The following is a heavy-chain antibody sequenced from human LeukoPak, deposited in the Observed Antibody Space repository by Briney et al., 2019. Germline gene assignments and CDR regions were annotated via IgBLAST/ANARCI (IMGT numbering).Heavy chain of an antibody. CDR2: INPNSGGT. CDR3: ARGYYDSSGYPLAFDY. V-gene: IGHV1-2*02. CDR1: GYTFTGYY. Sequence: ASVKVSCKASGYTFTGYYMHWVRQAPGQGLEWMGWINPNSGGTNYAQKFQGRVTMTRDTSISTAYMELSRLRSDDTAVYYCARGYYDSSGYPLAFDYWGQGTLVTVSS. J-gene: IGHJ4*02. D-gene: IGHD3-22*01.